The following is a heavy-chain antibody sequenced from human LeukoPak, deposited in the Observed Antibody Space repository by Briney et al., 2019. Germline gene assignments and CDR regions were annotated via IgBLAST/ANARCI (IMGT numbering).Heavy chain of an antibody. CDR1: GYTFTSYY. D-gene: IGHD3-22*01. CDR2: INPSGGST. V-gene: IGHV1-46*01. CDR3: AREEYYDSSGYRYPFDY. J-gene: IGHJ4*02. Sequence: ASVKVSCKASGYTFTSYYMHWVRQAPGQGLEWMGIINPSGGSTSYAQKFQGRVTMTRDTSTSTVYMELSSLRSEDTAVYYCAREEYYDSSGYRYPFDYWGQGTLVTVSS.